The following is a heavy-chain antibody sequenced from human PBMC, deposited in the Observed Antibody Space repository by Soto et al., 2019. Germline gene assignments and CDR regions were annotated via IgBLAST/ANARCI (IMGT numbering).Heavy chain of an antibody. Sequence: ASVKVSCKASGYTFTSYGISWVRQAPGQGLEWMGWISAYNGNTNYAQKLQGRVTMTTDTSTSTAYMELRSLRSDDTAVYYCARVGSDSSSSGWFDPWGQGTLVTVSS. J-gene: IGHJ5*02. CDR1: GYTFTSYG. CDR3: ARVGSDSSSSGWFDP. D-gene: IGHD6-6*01. CDR2: ISAYNGNT. V-gene: IGHV1-18*04.